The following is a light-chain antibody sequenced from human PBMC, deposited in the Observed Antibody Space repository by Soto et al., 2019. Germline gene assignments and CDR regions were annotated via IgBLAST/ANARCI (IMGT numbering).Light chain of an antibody. CDR1: QNISRW. J-gene: IGKJ2*01. CDR3: QPYNSYSPYT. V-gene: IGKV1-5*03. Sequence: DIQMTQSPSTLSASVGDRVTITCRASQNISRWLAWYQQKPGKAPNLLIYKASSLEGGVPSRFSGSGSGTEFTLTISSMQPDDFATYYCQPYNSYSPYTFGQGTKLEIK. CDR2: KAS.